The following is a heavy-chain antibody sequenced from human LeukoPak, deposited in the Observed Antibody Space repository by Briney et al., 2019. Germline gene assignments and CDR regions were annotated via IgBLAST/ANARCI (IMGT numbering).Heavy chain of an antibody. J-gene: IGHJ5*02. Sequence: SETLSLTCTVSGGSIGSHYWSWIRQSPGKGLEWIGFMYNSGSTKYNPSLQRRVTISVDTSKNQFSLKLSSVTAADTAVYYCARYCSGGNCYNWFDPWGQGTLVTVSS. CDR3: ARYCSGGNCYNWFDP. D-gene: IGHD2-15*01. V-gene: IGHV4-59*11. CDR2: MYNSGST. CDR1: GGSIGSHY.